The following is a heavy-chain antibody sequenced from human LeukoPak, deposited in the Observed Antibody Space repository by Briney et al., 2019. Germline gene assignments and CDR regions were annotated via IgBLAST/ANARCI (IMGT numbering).Heavy chain of an antibody. V-gene: IGHV3-74*01. CDR2: INSDGSST. CDR1: GFTVSSYW. J-gene: IGHJ4*02. D-gene: IGHD1-26*01. Sequence: GGSLRLSCAASGFTVSSYWMHWVRQAPGKGLVWVSRINSDGSSTNYADSVKGRFTISRDNAKNTLYLQMNSLRAEDTAVYYCGGSSGSYPRDYWGQGTLVTVSS. CDR3: GGSSGSYPRDY.